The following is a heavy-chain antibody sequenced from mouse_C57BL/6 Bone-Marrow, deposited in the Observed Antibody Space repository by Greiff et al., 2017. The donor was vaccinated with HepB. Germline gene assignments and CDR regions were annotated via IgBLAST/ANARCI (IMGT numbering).Heavy chain of an antibody. J-gene: IGHJ1*03. CDR3: ARGALLTTVAYWYFDV. D-gene: IGHD1-1*01. CDR2: IDPSDSYT. V-gene: IGHV1-69*01. CDR1: GYTFTSYW. Sequence: VQLQQPGAELVMPGASVKLSCKASGYTFTSYWMHWVKQRPGQGLEWIGEIDPSDSYTNYNQKFKGKSTLTVDKSSSTAYMQLSSLTSEDSAVYYCARGALLTTVAYWYFDVWGTGTTVTVSS.